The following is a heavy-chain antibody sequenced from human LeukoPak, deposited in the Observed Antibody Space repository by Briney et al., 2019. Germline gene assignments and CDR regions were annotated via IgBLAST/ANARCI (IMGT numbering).Heavy chain of an antibody. CDR2: IWYDGSNK. D-gene: IGHD5-18*01. CDR1: GFTFSSYG. CDR3: AKTFERGYSYGYFDY. J-gene: IGHJ4*02. Sequence: GGSLRLSCAASGFTFSSYGMHWVRRAPGKGLEWVAVIWYDGSNKYYADSVKGRFTISRDNSKNTLYLQMNSLRAEDTAVYYCAKTFERGYSYGYFDYWGQGTLVTVSS. V-gene: IGHV3-33*06.